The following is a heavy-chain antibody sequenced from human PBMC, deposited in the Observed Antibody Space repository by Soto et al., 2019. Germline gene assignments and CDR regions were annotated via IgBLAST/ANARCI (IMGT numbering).Heavy chain of an antibody. J-gene: IGHJ5*02. CDR3: AREPPTGRWFDP. CDR2: IYYSGST. Sequence: SETLSLTCTVSGGSISSYYWSWIRQPPGKGLEWIGYIYYSGSTNYNPSLKSRVTISVDTSKNQFSLKLSSVTAADTAVYYCAREPPTGRWFDPWGQGTRVTVSS. V-gene: IGHV4-59*01. CDR1: GGSISSYY. D-gene: IGHD1-1*01.